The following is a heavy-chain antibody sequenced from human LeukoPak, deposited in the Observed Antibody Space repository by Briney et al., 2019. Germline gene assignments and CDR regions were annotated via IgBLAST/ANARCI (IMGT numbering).Heavy chain of an antibody. CDR3: ARHSLKRQGIQFSFDI. Sequence: PSETLSLTCTVSGGSISSYYWSWIRQPPGKGLEWIGYIYTSGSTNYNPSLKSRVTISVDTSKNQFSLKLSSVTAADTAVYYCARHSLKRQGIQFSFDIWGQGTMVTVSS. J-gene: IGHJ3*02. CDR2: IYTSGST. V-gene: IGHV4-4*09. D-gene: IGHD5-18*01. CDR1: GGSISSYY.